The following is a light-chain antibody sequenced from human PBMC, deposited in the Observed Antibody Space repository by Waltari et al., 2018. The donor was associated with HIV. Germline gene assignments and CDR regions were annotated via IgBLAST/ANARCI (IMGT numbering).Light chain of an antibody. CDR3: ATWDDTMSVV. V-gene: IGLV1-44*01. CDR2: SNA. Sequence: QSPLTQTPSLSGAPGQRVNISCSGGPSNIGSNSVNWYRHLPGTAPKLLIYSNAHRPSRVPVRVSGSESATSACLVISGLQSDDEADYYGATWDDTMSVVFGGGTRLTVL. J-gene: IGLJ2*01. CDR1: PSNIGSNS.